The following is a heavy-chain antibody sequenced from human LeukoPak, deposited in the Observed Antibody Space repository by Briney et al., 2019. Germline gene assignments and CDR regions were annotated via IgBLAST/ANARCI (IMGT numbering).Heavy chain of an antibody. CDR2: IYYSGST. CDR1: GGSFSSGSYY. J-gene: IGHJ6*02. CDR3: ARRPAIFMDGVYYYSMDV. D-gene: IGHD2-2*01. V-gene: IGHV4-61*01. Sequence: SETLSLTCTVSGGSFSSGSYYWSWIRQPPGKGLEWIGYIYYSGSTNYNPSLKSRVTISVDTSKNQFSLKLSSVTAADTAVYYCARRPAIFMDGVYYYSMDVWGQGTTVTVSS.